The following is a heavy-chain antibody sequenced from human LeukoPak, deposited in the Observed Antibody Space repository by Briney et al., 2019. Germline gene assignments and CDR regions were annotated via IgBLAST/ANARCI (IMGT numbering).Heavy chain of an antibody. CDR3: ARGWELPPQYYGMDV. CDR1: GGTFSSYA. CDR2: ISAYNGNT. J-gene: IGHJ6*02. Sequence: GASVKVSCKASGGTFSSYAISWVRQAPGQGLEWMGWISAYNGNTNYAQKLQGRVTMTTDTSTSTAYMELRSLRSDDTAVYYCARGWELPPQYYGMDVWGQGTTVTVSS. V-gene: IGHV1-18*01. D-gene: IGHD1-26*01.